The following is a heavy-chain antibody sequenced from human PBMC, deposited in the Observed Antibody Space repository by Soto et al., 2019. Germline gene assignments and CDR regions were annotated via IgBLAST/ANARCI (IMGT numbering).Heavy chain of an antibody. CDR1: GFSLRTYG. Sequence: GGSLRLSCVASGFSLRTYGMHWLRRAPGKGLEWVSFIWYDGTKKFYANSVKGRSTISKDNSNNILYLQMSGLRAEDTAVYYCAREVVTEVPGRVNWFDPWGQGNLLTVSS. D-gene: IGHD2-15*01. V-gene: IGHV3-33*01. CDR2: IWYDGTKK. J-gene: IGHJ5*02. CDR3: AREVVTEVPGRVNWFDP.